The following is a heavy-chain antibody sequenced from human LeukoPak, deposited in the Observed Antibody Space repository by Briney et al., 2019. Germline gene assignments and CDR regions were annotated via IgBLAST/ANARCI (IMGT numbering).Heavy chain of an antibody. Sequence: PGGSLRLSCAASGFTFSSYAMSWVRQAPGKGLERVSAISGSGGSTYYADSVKGRFTISRDNSKNTLYLQMNSLRAEDTAVYYCAKTAYSSGWYHGYFDYWGQGTLVTVSS. J-gene: IGHJ4*02. CDR2: ISGSGGST. CDR3: AKTAYSSGWYHGYFDY. V-gene: IGHV3-23*01. CDR1: GFTFSSYA. D-gene: IGHD6-19*01.